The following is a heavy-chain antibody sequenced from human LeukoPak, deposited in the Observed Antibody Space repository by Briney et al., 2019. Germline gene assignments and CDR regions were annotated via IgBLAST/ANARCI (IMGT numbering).Heavy chain of an antibody. CDR3: ARGGESLDY. CDR1: GFIVSSNY. V-gene: IGHV3-66*01. Sequence: GGSLRLSCAASGFIVSSNYMTWVRQAPGKGLEWLSVIYSDGTTYYADSVKGRFIVSRDNSKNTLYFQMNSLRAEDTAVYYCARGGESLDYWGQGTLVTVSS. D-gene: IGHD3-16*01. J-gene: IGHJ4*02. CDR2: IYSDGTT.